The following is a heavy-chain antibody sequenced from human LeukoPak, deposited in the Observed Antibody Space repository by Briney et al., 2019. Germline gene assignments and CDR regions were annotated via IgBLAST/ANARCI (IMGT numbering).Heavy chain of an antibody. CDR1: GFNVNNAW. V-gene: IGHV3-15*07. CDR3: TTSLGYCSSTSCYVYRSYYYYGMDV. J-gene: IGHJ6*02. D-gene: IGHD2-2*01. Sequence: PGGSLRLSCAASGFNVNNAWMSWVRQAPGKGLEWVGRIRSKTDGGTTDYAAPVKARFTISRDDSKNTLYLQMNSLITEDTAVYYCTTSLGYCSSTSCYVYRSYYYYGMDVWGQGTTVTVSS. CDR2: IRSKTDGGTT.